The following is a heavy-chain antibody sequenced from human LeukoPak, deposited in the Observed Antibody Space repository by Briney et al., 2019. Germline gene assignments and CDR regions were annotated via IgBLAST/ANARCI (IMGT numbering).Heavy chain of an antibody. CDR2: INPNSGGT. D-gene: IGHD4-17*01. Sequence: ASVKVSCKASGYTFTGYYMHWVRQAPGQGLEWMGWINPNSGGTNFAQKFQGRVTMTRDTSISTAYMELSRLRSDDTAVYYCARVVTTPSPINWFDPWGQGTLVTVSS. CDR1: GYTFTGYY. V-gene: IGHV1-2*02. J-gene: IGHJ5*02. CDR3: ARVVTTPSPINWFDP.